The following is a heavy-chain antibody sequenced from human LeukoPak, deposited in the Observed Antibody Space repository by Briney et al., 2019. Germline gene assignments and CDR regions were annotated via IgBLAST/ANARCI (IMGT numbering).Heavy chain of an antibody. V-gene: IGHV1-46*01. D-gene: IGHD2-2*02. J-gene: IGHJ4*02. CDR3: ARSQTDSYTFDY. CDR1: GYTFTGYY. CDR2: INPSGGST. Sequence: ASVKVSCKASGYTFTGYYMHWVRQAPGQGLEWMGIINPSGGSTSYAQKFQGRVTMTRDTSTSTIYMELSSLRSEDTAVYYCARSQTDSYTFDYWGQGTLVTVSS.